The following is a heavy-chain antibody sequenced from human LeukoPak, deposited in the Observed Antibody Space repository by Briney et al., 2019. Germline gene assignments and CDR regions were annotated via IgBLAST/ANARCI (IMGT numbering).Heavy chain of an antibody. CDR2: VRYSGST. CDR3: ARSRLRDSNGDGYHDWFDP. CDR1: GGSISSGGYS. J-gene: IGHJ5*02. Sequence: SQTLSLTCAVSGGSISSGGYSWSWIRQPPGKGLEWIGHVRYSGSTSYNPSLRSRVSVSLDTSKNQFSLNLNSVTAADTAMYYCARSRLRDSNGDGYHDWFDPWCQGTLVTVSS. D-gene: IGHD3-16*01. V-gene: IGHV4-30-2*05.